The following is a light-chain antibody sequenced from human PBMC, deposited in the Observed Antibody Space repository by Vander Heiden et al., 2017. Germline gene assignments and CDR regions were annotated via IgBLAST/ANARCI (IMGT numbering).Light chain of an antibody. V-gene: IGKV3-11*01. Sequence: EIVLTQSPATLSLSPGERATLSCRASQSVSSYLAWYQQKPGQAPRLLIYDASNRATGIPARFSGSGSGTDFTLTFSSLEPEDFAVYYCQQRSNWPRLTFGGGTKVEIK. CDR3: QQRSNWPRLT. CDR1: QSVSSY. CDR2: DAS. J-gene: IGKJ4*01.